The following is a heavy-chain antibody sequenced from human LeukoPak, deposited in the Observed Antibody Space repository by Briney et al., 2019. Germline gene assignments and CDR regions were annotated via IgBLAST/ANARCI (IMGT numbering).Heavy chain of an antibody. D-gene: IGHD6-13*01. CDR3: ARDTSGYSSSWYSHYFDY. V-gene: IGHV3-48*01. CDR1: GFTFSSYS. Sequence: PGGSLRLSCAASGFTFSSYSMNWVRQAPGKGLGWVSYISSSSSTIYYADSVKGRFTISRDNAKNSLYLQMNSLRAEDTAVYYCARDTSGYSSSWYSHYFDYWGQGTLVTVSS. CDR2: ISSSSSTI. J-gene: IGHJ4*02.